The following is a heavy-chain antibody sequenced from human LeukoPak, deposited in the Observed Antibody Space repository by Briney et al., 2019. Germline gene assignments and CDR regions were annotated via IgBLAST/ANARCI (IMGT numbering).Heavy chain of an antibody. D-gene: IGHD3-9*01. J-gene: IGHJ4*02. V-gene: IGHV4-39*07. CDR3: ARTPYYDILTGYSFDY. CDR2: INFSGTT. CDR1: SGSISNSRFF. Sequence: SETLSLTCTVSSGSISNSRFFWAWIRRPPGKGLEWIGNINFSGTTYYNPSLKSRVTLSVDPSKNQFSLRLSSVTAADTAVYYCARTPYYDILTGYSFDYWGQGTLVTVSS.